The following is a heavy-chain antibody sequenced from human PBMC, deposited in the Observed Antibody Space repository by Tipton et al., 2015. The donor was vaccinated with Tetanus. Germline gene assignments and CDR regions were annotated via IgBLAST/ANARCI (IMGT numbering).Heavy chain of an antibody. Sequence: TLSLTCAAYGGSFGGYYWSWIRQPPGKGLEWIGEISNSGGTNYNPSLKSRVTMSIDTSKNQFSLNLTSVTAADTVLYFCARGSVVITAAKCLDYWGQGTQVPVSS. CDR3: ARGSVVITAAKCLDY. D-gene: IGHD2-2*01. CDR2: ISNSGGT. J-gene: IGHJ4*02. V-gene: IGHV4-34*01. CDR1: GGSFGGYY.